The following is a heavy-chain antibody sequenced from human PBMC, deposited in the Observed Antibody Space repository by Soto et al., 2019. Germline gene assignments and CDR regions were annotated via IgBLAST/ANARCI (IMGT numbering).Heavy chain of an antibody. CDR3: ARGLGLYYFDY. CDR2: INAGNGNT. D-gene: IGHD1-26*01. J-gene: IGHJ4*02. V-gene: IGHV1-3*01. Sequence: GASVKVSCKASGYTFTSYAMHWVRQAPGQRLEWMGWINAGNGNTKYSQKFQGRVTITRDTSASSAYMELSSLRSEDTTVYYCARGLGLYYFDYWGQGTLVTVSS. CDR1: GYTFTSYA.